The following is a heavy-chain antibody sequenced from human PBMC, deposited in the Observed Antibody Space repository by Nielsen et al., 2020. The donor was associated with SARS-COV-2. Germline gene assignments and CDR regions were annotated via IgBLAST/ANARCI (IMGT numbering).Heavy chain of an antibody. J-gene: IGHJ4*02. CDR1: GFTFSSYS. CDR3: AFGVSSSWGYFDY. D-gene: IGHD6-13*01. CDR2: ISSSSSTI. V-gene: IGHV3-48*01. Sequence: GGSLRLSCAASGFTFSSYSMNWVRQAPGKGLEWVSYISSSSSTIYYADSVKGRFTISRDNAKNSLYLQMNSLRAEDTAVYYCAFGVSSSWGYFDYWGQGTLVTVSS.